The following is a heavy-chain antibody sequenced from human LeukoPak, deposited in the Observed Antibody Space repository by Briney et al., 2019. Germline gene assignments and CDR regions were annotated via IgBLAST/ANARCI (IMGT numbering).Heavy chain of an antibody. Sequence: KPGGSLRLSCAASGFTFSDYYMSWIRQAPGKGLEWVAYITSSGADIYYADSVKGRFTISRDNAKNALFLRMNSLRVEDTATYCCASDIVATSGDFWGQGTLVSVSS. CDR1: GFTFSDYY. J-gene: IGHJ4*02. CDR2: ITSSGADI. CDR3: ASDIVATSGDF. D-gene: IGHD5-12*01. V-gene: IGHV3-11*01.